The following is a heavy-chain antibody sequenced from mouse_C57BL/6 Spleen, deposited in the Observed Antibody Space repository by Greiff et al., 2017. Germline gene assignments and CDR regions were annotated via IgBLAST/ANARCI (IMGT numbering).Heavy chain of an antibody. V-gene: IGHV1-55*01. CDR1: GYTFTSYW. D-gene: IGHD2-3*01. CDR3: ARLAPYDGYDLDY. J-gene: IGHJ2*01. Sequence: QVQLQQPGAELVKPGASVKMSCKASGYTFTSYWITWVKQRPGQGLEWIGAIYPGSGSTNYNEKFKSKATLTVDTSSSTAYMQLRSLTSEDSAVYYCARLAPYDGYDLDYWGQGTTLTVSS. CDR2: IYPGSGST.